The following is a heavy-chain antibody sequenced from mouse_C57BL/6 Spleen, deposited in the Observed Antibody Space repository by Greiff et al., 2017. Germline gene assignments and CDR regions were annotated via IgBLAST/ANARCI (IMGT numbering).Heavy chain of an antibody. Sequence: VQLQQSGPELVKPGASVKISCKASGYAFSSSWMNWVKQRPGKGLEWIGRIYPGDGDTNYNGKFKGKATLTADKSSSTAYMQLRSLTSEDSAVYLCGSNKFITTGFDYWGQGTTLTVSS. CDR3: GSNKFITTGFDY. D-gene: IGHD1-1*01. V-gene: IGHV1-82*01. CDR1: GYAFSSSW. CDR2: IYPGDGDT. J-gene: IGHJ2*01.